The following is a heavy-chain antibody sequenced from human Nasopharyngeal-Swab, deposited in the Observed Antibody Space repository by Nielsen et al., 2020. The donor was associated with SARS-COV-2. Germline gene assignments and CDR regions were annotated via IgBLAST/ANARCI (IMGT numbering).Heavy chain of an antibody. J-gene: IGHJ3*02. V-gene: IGHV1-69*04. D-gene: IGHD4-17*01. CDR1: GGTFRNYA. CDR2: IIPIIPIA. CDR3: AGDLGDYGDYDGLDI. Sequence: KVSCKASGGTFRNYAINWVRQAPGQRLEWMGRIIPIIPIANYAQKFQGRVTIIADKTTSTVYMELSSLRPEDTAVYYCAGDLGDYGDYDGLDIWGQGTKVTVSS.